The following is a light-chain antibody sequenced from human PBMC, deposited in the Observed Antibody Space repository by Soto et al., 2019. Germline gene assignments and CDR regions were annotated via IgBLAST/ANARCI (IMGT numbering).Light chain of an antibody. CDR3: LQHNSYPLT. Sequence: DLQMTQSPSAMSASVGDRVTITCRASQGISNYLVWFQQKPGKVPRRLIFTASSLQSGVPSRFSGSGSGTEFTLTINSLQPEDSASYYCLQHNSYPLTFGGGTKVEIK. J-gene: IGKJ4*01. CDR1: QGISNY. V-gene: IGKV1-17*03. CDR2: TAS.